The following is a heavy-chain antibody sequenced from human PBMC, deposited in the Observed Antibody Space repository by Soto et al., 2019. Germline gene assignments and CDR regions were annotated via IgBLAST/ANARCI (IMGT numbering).Heavy chain of an antibody. J-gene: IGHJ3*02. V-gene: IGHV4-61*01. Sequence: SETLSLTCAVYGGFVSSGNYYWSWIRQPPGKGLEWIGEMSHSGGTHFNPSLKSRVTISVDTSKNQFSLKMSSVTAADTDLYYCARVERGTATTVVDAFDIWGPGTMVTVSS. CDR2: MSHSGGT. CDR1: GGFVSSGNYY. CDR3: ARVERGTATTVVDAFDI. D-gene: IGHD1-1*01.